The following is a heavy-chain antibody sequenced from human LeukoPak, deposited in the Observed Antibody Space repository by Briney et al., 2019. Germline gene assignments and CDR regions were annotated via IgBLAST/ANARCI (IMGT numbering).Heavy chain of an antibody. J-gene: IGHJ6*02. CDR3: ARGACGGNSMKRKIQGYYYGMDV. V-gene: IGHV1-18*01. CDR2: ISAYNGNT. D-gene: IGHD4-23*01. CDR1: GYTFTSYG. Sequence: RASVKVSCKASGYTFTSYGISWVRQAPGQGLEWMGWISAYNGNTNYAQKLQGRVTMTTDTSTSTAYMELRSLRSDDTAVYYCARGACGGNSMKRKIQGYYYGMDVWGQGTTVTVSS.